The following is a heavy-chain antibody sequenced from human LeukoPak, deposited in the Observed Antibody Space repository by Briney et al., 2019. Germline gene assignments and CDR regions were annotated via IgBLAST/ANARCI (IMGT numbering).Heavy chain of an antibody. CDR3: ASEVLRYSRLGSYGMDV. D-gene: IGHD3-9*01. CDR2: IYHSGST. V-gene: IGHV4-4*02. CDR1: GGSISSSNW. J-gene: IGHJ6*02. Sequence: PSETLSLTCAVSGGSISSSNWWSWVRQPPGKGLEWIGEIYHSGSTNYNPSLKSRVTISVDKSKNQFSLKLSSVTAADTAVYYCASEVLRYSRLGSYGMDVWGQGTTVTVSS.